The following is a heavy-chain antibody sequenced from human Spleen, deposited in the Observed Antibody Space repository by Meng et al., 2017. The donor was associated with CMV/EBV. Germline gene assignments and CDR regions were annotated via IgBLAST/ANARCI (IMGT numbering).Heavy chain of an antibody. CDR1: GGTFSSYA. V-gene: IGHV1-69*10. CDR2: IIPILGIA. J-gene: IGHJ4*02. Sequence: SVKVSCKASGGTFSSYAISWVRQAPGQGLEWMGGIIPILGIANYAQKFQGRVTITADKSTNTAYMELSSLRSEDTAVYYCASTPAEDESGSHRDDHFEDWGQGTLVTVSS. CDR3: ASTPAEDESGSHRDDHFED. D-gene: IGHD1-26*01.